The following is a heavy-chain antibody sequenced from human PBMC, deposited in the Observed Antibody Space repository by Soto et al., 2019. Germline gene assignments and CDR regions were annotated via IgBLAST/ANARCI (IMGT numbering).Heavy chain of an antibody. J-gene: IGHJ6*02. Sequence: GGSLRLSCAASGFSFSNYNMNWVRQVPGKGLEWVSGISGGGSYIFYADSVQGRFSISRDNPKNSLFLEMNSLRVEDTAVYYCARDSDCHSTSCFFPPHVWGQGTTVIVSS. CDR1: GFSFSNYN. D-gene: IGHD2-2*01. CDR2: ISGGGSYI. CDR3: ARDSDCHSTSCFFPPHV. V-gene: IGHV3-21*06.